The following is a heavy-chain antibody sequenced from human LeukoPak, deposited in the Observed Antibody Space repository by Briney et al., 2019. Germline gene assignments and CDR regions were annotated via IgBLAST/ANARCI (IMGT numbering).Heavy chain of an antibody. CDR3: ARTPSNYDLWSGYYTMADYFDY. V-gene: IGHV4-39*07. Sequence: PGGSLRLSCAASGFTFSSYWMSWVRQPPGKGLEWIGSIYYSGSTYYNPSLKSRVTISVDTSKNQFSLKLSSVTAADTAVYYCARTPSNYDLWSGYYTMADYFDYWGQGTLVTVSS. CDR2: IYYSGST. CDR1: GFTFSSYW. D-gene: IGHD3-3*01. J-gene: IGHJ4*02.